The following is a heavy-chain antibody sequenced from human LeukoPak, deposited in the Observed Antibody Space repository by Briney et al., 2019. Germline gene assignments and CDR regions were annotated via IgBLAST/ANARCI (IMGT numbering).Heavy chain of an antibody. J-gene: IGHJ4*02. CDR3: ARDTYYYDSSGWYY. CDR1: GFTFSSYA. V-gene: IGHV3-7*01. Sequence: PGGSLRLSCAASGFTFSSYAMTWVRQAPGKGLEWVANIKQDGSEKYYVDSVKGRFTISRDNAKNSLYLQMNSLRAEDTAVYYCARDTYYYDSSGWYYWGQGTLVTVSS. CDR2: IKQDGSEK. D-gene: IGHD3-22*01.